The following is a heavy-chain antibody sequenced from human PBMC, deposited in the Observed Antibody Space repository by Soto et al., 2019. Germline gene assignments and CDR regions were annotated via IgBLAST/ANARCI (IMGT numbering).Heavy chain of an antibody. Sequence: EVQLLESGGGLVQPGGSLRLSCAASASGFTFSSYAMTWVRQAPGKGLEWLSTISGGANITYYADSVKGRFTISRDISKNTLFLQMLGLRAEDTAVYFCAKSTVVPAPIDYWGQGTLVTVSS. V-gene: IGHV3-23*01. CDR1: GFTFSSYA. D-gene: IGHD2-2*01. CDR2: ISGGANIT. J-gene: IGHJ4*02. CDR3: AKSTVVPAPIDY.